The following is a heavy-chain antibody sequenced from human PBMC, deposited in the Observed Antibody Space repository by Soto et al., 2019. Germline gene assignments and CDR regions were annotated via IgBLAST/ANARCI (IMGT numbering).Heavy chain of an antibody. J-gene: IGHJ6*02. CDR1: GYTFTSYA. V-gene: IGHV1-3*01. CDR3: ASPYYYGSGTHSLMDV. Sequence: ASVKVSCKASGYTFTSYAMHWVRQAPGQRLEWMGWINAGNGNTKYSQKFQGRVTITRDTSTSTAYMELRSLRSDDTAVYYCASPYYYGSGTHSLMDVWGQGTTVTVSS. D-gene: IGHD3-10*01. CDR2: INAGNGNT.